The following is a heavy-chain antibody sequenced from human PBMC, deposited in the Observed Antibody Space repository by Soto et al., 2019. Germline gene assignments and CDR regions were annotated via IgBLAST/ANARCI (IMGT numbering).Heavy chain of an antibody. CDR2: IVVGSGNT. J-gene: IGHJ4*02. Sequence: SVKVSCKASGFTFTSSAMQWVRQARGQRLEWIGWIVVGSGNTNYAQKFQERVTITRDMSTSTAYMELSSLRSEDTAVYYCAADEEVITFGGVIVPTPDYWGQGTLVTVSS. CDR1: GFTFTSSA. CDR3: AADEEVITFGGVIVPTPDY. D-gene: IGHD3-16*02. V-gene: IGHV1-58*02.